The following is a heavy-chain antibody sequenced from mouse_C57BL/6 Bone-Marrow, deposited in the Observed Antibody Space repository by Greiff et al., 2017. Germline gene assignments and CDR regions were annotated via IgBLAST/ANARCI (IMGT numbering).Heavy chain of an antibody. Sequence: VQGVESGPGLVAPSQSLSITCTVSGFSLTSYGVSWIRQPPGKGLEWLGVIWGDGSTNYHSALISRLSISKDNSKSQVFLKLNSLQTDDTATYYCGYYRYDGGYYAMDYWGQGTSVTVSS. D-gene: IGHD2-14*01. V-gene: IGHV2-3*01. CDR1: GFSLTSYG. J-gene: IGHJ4*01. CDR2: IWGDGST. CDR3: GYYRYDGGYYAMDY.